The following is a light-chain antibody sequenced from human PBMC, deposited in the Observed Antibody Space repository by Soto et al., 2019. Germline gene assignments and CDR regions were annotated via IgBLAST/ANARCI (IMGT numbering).Light chain of an antibody. CDR1: QSLLHSNGYNY. J-gene: IGKJ1*01. CDR2: LVS. CDR3: IQGLQAPLT. Sequence: DIVMTQSPLSLSVTPGEPASISCRSSQSLLHSNGYNYLDWYLQKPGQSPQXXIYLVSNRASGVPDRFSGSGSGTDFTLKISRVEAEDVGVYYCIQGLQAPLTFGQGTKVDIK. V-gene: IGKV2-28*01.